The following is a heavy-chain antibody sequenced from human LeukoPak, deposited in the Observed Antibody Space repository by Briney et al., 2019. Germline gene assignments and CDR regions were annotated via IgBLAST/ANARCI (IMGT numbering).Heavy chain of an antibody. Sequence: SETLSLTCTVSGGSISSGDYYWSWIRQPPGKGLEWIGYIYYSGSTYYNSSLKSRVTISVDTSKNQFSLKLSSVTAADTAVYYCARVIVVVPAAKVYDAFDIWGQGTMVTVSS. V-gene: IGHV4-30-4*08. J-gene: IGHJ3*02. CDR3: ARVIVVVPAAKVYDAFDI. D-gene: IGHD2-2*01. CDR1: GGSISSGDYY. CDR2: IYYSGST.